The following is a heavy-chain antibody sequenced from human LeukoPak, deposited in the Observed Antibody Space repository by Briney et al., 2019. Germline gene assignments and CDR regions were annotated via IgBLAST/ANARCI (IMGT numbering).Heavy chain of an antibody. CDR2: INPNSGGT. J-gene: IGHJ3*02. Sequence: ASVKVSCKASGYTFTSYYMHWVRQAPGQGLEWMGWINPNSGGTNYAQKFQGWVTMTRDTSISTAYMELSRLRSDDTAVYYCARGGELTSFYDAFDIWGQGTMVTVSS. D-gene: IGHD2-2*01. CDR3: ARGGELTSFYDAFDI. V-gene: IGHV1-2*04. CDR1: GYTFTSYY.